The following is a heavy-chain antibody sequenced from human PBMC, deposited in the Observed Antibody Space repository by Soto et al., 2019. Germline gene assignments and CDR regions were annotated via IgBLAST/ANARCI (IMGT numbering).Heavy chain of an antibody. J-gene: IGHJ4*02. Sequence: PGGSLRLSCAASGFTFSSYGMHWVRQAPGKGLEWVAVISYDGSNKYYADSVKGRFTISRDNSKNTLYLQMNSLRAEDTAVYYCAKVSDDSSGWGQGTLVTVSS. CDR3: AKVSDDSSG. V-gene: IGHV3-30*18. CDR1: GFTFSSYG. D-gene: IGHD3-22*01. CDR2: ISYDGSNK.